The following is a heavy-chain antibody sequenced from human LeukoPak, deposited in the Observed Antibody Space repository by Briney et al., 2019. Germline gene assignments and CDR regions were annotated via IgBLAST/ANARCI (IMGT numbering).Heavy chain of an antibody. Sequence: GGSLRLSCAASGFTFSSHGMNWVRQAPGEGLEWVSSISGGGDTTYYADSVKGRFTISRDNAKNSLYLQMNSLRAEDTAVYYCARVRVITPTYGMDVWGQGTRSPSP. CDR2: ISGGGDTT. CDR1: GFTFSSHG. D-gene: IGHD4-23*01. J-gene: IGHJ6*02. CDR3: ARVRVITPTYGMDV. V-gene: IGHV3-21*06.